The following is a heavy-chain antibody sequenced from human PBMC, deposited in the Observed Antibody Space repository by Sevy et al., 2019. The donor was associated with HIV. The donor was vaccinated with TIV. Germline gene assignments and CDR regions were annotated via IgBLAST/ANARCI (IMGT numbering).Heavy chain of an antibody. Sequence: GGSLRLSCAASGFTFSSYSMNWVRQAPGKGLEWVSSISSSSSYIYYGYSVKGRCTMSRDNAKNSRYLQRNGLRAEDTAVYYCARDAYSSSWSDNWFDPWGQGTLVTVSS. CDR3: ARDAYSSSWSDNWFDP. D-gene: IGHD6-13*01. CDR2: ISSSSSYI. CDR1: GFTFSSYS. J-gene: IGHJ5*02. V-gene: IGHV3-21*01.